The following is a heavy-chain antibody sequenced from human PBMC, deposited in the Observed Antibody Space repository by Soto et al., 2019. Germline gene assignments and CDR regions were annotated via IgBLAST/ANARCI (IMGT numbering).Heavy chain of an antibody. CDR2: IYHSGST. CDR1: GGSISSSNW. D-gene: IGHD3-22*01. V-gene: IGHV4-4*02. J-gene: IGHJ4*02. CDR3: ATYYDSSGYRFDY. Sequence: SETLSLTCAVSGGSISSSNWWSWVRQPPGKGLEWIGEIYHSGSTNYNPSLKSRLTLSVDKSKNQFSLKLSSVTDADTAVYYCATYYDSSGYRFDYWGQGTLVTVSS.